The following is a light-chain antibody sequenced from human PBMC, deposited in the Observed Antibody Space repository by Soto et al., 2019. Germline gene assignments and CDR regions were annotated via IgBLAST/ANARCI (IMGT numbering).Light chain of an antibody. J-gene: IGKJ5*01. V-gene: IGKV3-11*01. CDR2: DAS. CDR3: QQRSNWPSIT. Sequence: EVVMTQSPATLSLYPGERATLSCRASQSVSSYLAWYQQKPGQAPRLLIYDASNRATGIPARFSGSGSGTDFTLTINSLEPEDSAVYYCQQRSNWPSITFGQGTRLAI. CDR1: QSVSSY.